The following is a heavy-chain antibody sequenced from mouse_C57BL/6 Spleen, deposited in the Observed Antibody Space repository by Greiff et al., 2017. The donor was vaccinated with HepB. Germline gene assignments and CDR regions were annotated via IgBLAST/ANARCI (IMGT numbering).Heavy chain of an antibody. D-gene: IGHD1-1*01. J-gene: IGHJ2*01. CDR2: IDPSDSYT. Sequence: VQLQQSGAELVMPGASVKLSCKASGYTFTSYWMHWVKQRPGQGLEWIGEIDPSDSYTNYNQKFKGKSTLTVEKSSSTAYMQLSSLTSEDSAVYYCARAPYGRAFDYWGQVTTLTVSS. V-gene: IGHV1-69*01. CDR3: ARAPYGRAFDY. CDR1: GYTFTSYW.